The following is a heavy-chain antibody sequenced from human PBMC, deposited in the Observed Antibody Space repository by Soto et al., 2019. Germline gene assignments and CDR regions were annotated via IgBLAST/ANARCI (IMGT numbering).Heavy chain of an antibody. V-gene: IGHV1-18*01. CDR3: ARAMVRGPVGWFDP. Sequence: QVQLVQSGAEVKKPGASVKVSCKASGYTFTSYGISWVRQAPGQGLEWMGWISAYNGNTNYAQKRQGRVRRHTETSTSTAYMELRSLRSGDTAVYYWARAMVRGPVGWFDPWGQGTLVTVSS. CDR2: ISAYNGNT. J-gene: IGHJ5*02. D-gene: IGHD3-10*01. CDR1: GYTFTSYG.